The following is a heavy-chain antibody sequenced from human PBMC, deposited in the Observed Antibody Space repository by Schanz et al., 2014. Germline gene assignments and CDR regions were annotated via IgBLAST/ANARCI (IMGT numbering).Heavy chain of an antibody. V-gene: IGHV3-23*04. CDR2: ISGSGGST. J-gene: IGHJ3*02. D-gene: IGHD3-10*01. CDR1: GFTFSIYA. CDR3: AKGRFGELSAFDI. Sequence: EVQLVESGGGLIQPGGSLRLSCATSGFTFSIYAMHWVRQAPGKGLEWVSAISGSGGSTYYADSVKGRFTISRDNSKNTLYLQMNSLQTEDTAVYYCAKGRFGELSAFDIWGQGTMVTVSS.